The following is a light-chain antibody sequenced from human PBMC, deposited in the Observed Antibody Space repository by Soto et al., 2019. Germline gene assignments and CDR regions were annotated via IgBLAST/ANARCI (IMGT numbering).Light chain of an antibody. V-gene: IGLV1-51*01. CDR3: GTWDTSLSVWV. Sequence: QSVLTQPPSVSATPGQKVAISCSGSNSNIGNNYVSCYVHLPGTAPKLLIYDNHMRPSGIPDRFSGSKSGTSATLAISGLQTGDEAYYYCGTWDTSLSVWVFGGGTKLTVL. J-gene: IGLJ3*02. CDR2: DNH. CDR1: NSNIGNNY.